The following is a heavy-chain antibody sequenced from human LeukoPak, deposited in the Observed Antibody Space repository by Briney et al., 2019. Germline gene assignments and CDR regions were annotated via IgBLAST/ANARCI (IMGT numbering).Heavy chain of an antibody. D-gene: IGHD6-25*01. V-gene: IGHV3-9*01. CDR3: AKGLGRIATGVDY. CDR2: ISWNSGSI. CDR1: GFTFDDYA. J-gene: IGHJ4*02. Sequence: GGSLRLSCAASGFTFDDYAMHWVRQAPGKGLEWVSGISWNSGSIGYADSVKGRFTISRGNAKNSLYLQMNSLRAEDTALYYCAKGLGRIATGVDYWGQGTLVTVSS.